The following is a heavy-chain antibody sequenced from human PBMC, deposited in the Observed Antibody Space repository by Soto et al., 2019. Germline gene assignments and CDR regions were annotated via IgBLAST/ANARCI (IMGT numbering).Heavy chain of an antibody. Sequence: QVQLVQSGDEVRKPGSSVNVSCKAAGYIFVNYGISWVRQAPGQGLEWMGWIIPYSGNTHYASKVQGRLTMTTDTSTSTAYMDLGSLTSGDTAVYYCAMVDNYVTPTPQDVWGQGTTVTVSS. D-gene: IGHD3-16*01. CDR3: AMVDNYVTPTPQDV. CDR1: GYIFVNYG. J-gene: IGHJ6*02. CDR2: IIPYSGNT. V-gene: IGHV1-18*01.